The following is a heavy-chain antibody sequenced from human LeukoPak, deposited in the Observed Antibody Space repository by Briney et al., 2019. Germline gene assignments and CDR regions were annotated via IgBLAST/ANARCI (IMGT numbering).Heavy chain of an antibody. CDR3: ARDGPYDHGNAFDI. V-gene: IGHV4-30-2*01. J-gene: IGHJ3*02. D-gene: IGHD4-17*01. CDR1: GGSISSVGYC. CDR2: IYHSGTT. Sequence: SQTLSLTCAVSGGSISSVGYCWSWTRQPPGKGLEWIGYIYHSGTTYHNPSLKSRVTIAENRPKNQFTLKLSSVTAADTAVYYCARDGPYDHGNAFDIWGQGTMVTVSS.